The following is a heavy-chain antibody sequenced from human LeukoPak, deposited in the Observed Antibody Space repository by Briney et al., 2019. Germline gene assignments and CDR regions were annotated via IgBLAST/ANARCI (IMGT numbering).Heavy chain of an antibody. Sequence: ASVKVSCKASGYTFTSYAMNWVRQAPGQGLEWMGWISAYNGNTNYAQKLQGRVTMTTDTSTSTAYMELRSLRSDDTAVYYCARVERGLLLDYWGQGTLVTVSS. J-gene: IGHJ4*02. V-gene: IGHV1-18*01. CDR3: ARVERGLLLDY. D-gene: IGHD1-26*01. CDR2: ISAYNGNT. CDR1: GYTFTSYA.